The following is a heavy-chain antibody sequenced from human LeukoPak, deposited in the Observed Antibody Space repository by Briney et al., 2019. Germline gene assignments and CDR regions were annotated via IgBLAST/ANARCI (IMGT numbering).Heavy chain of an antibody. CDR3: AKDRGVMTGWRKLVPGDY. V-gene: IGHV3-30*18. CDR2: ISYDGSNK. J-gene: IGHJ4*02. Sequence: GRTLRLSRAASGVIFSTYGMHWVRQAPGTGLEWVAVISYDGSNKFYADSVKGRFTISRDNSKNTLYLQMNSLRAEDTAVFYCAKDRGVMTGWRKLVPGDYWGQGTLVTVSS. D-gene: IGHD6-13*01. CDR1: GVIFSTYG.